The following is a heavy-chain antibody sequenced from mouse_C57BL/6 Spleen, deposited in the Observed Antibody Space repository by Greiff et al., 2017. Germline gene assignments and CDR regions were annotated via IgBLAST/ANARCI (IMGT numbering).Heavy chain of an antibody. D-gene: IGHD4-1*01. CDR3: TRVGGTWFAY. CDR2: IDPETGGT. V-gene: IGHV1-15*01. J-gene: IGHJ3*01. CDR1: GYTFTDYE. Sequence: QVHVKQSGAELVRPGASVTLSCKASGYTFTDYEMHWVKQTPVHGLEWVGAIDPETGGTAYNQKFKGKAILTADKSSSTAYMELRSLTSEDSAVYYCTRVGGTWFAYWGQGTLVTVSA.